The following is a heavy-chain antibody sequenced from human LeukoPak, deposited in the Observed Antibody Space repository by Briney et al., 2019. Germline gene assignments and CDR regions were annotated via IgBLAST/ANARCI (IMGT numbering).Heavy chain of an antibody. D-gene: IGHD5-24*01. CDR3: AKDKMATITGVFDY. Sequence: GGSLRLSCAASGFTFSSYAMSWVRQAPGKGLEWVSAISGSGGSTYYADSVKGRFTISRDNAKNSLYLQMNSLRAEDTALYYCAKDKMATITGVFDYWGQGTLVTVSS. J-gene: IGHJ4*02. CDR1: GFTFSSYA. V-gene: IGHV3-23*01. CDR2: ISGSGGST.